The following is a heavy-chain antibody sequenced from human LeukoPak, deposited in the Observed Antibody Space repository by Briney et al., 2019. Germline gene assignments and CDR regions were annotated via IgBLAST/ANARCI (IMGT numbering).Heavy chain of an antibody. CDR3: AREMYYYDSSGYQMAEYFQH. J-gene: IGHJ1*01. CDR1: GDSVSSNSAA. CDR2: TYYRSKWYN. Sequence: SQTLSLTCAISGDSVSSNSAARNWIRQSPSRGLEWLGRTYYRSKWYNDYAVSVKSRITINPDTSKNQFSLQLNSVTPEDTAVYDCAREMYYYDSSGYQMAEYFQHWGQGTLVTVSS. D-gene: IGHD3-22*01. V-gene: IGHV6-1*01.